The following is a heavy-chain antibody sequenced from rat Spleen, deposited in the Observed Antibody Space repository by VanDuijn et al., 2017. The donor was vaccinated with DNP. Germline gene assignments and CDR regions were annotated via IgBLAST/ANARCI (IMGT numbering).Heavy chain of an antibody. CDR2: INNAGST. Sequence: EVQLQESGPGLVKPSQSLSLTCSVTGYSITSNFRWSWIRKFPGNELEWMGYINNAGSTNYNPSLKSRFSITRDTSKNQFFLQVNSVATEDTATYYGAVQLGVFDYWGQGVMVTVSS. D-gene: IGHD5-1*01. CDR1: GYSITSNFR. J-gene: IGHJ2*01. CDR3: AVQLGVFDY. V-gene: IGHV3-3*01.